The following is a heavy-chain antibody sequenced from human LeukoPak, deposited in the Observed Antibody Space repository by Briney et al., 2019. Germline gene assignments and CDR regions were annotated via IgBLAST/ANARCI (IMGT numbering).Heavy chain of an antibody. D-gene: IGHD3-10*01. J-gene: IGHJ6*02. Sequence: GGSLRLSCAASGFTFSNAWMSWVRQAPGEGLEWVGRIKSKTDGGTTDYAAPVKGRFTISRDNSKNTLYLQMNSLRAEDTAVYYCARSPGYYGSGKKGMDVWGQGTTVTVSS. CDR1: GFTFSNAW. CDR2: IKSKTDGGTT. V-gene: IGHV3-15*01. CDR3: ARSPGYYGSGKKGMDV.